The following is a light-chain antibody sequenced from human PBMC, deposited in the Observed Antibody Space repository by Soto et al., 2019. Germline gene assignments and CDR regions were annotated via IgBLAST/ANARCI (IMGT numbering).Light chain of an antibody. CDR1: QSVSSY. V-gene: IGKV3-11*01. Sequence: EIVLTQSPATLSLSPGERATLSCRASQSVSSYLAWYQQKPGQAPRLLIYDASNRATGIPARFSGSGSGTEFTSAISRLEPEDFALFYCQQYATSPWTFGQVTKVEL. J-gene: IGKJ1*01. CDR3: QQYATSPWT. CDR2: DAS.